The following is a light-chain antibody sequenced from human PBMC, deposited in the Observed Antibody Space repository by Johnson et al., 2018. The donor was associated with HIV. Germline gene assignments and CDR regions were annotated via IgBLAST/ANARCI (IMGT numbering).Light chain of an antibody. CDR1: SSNIGNNY. CDR3: GAWDSRLSVCV. CDR2: ENY. J-gene: IGLJ1*01. V-gene: IGLV1-51*02. Sequence: QFVLTQPPSVSAAPGQKVTISCSGSSSNIGNNYVSWYQQFPGAAPKLLIFENYKRPSGIPDRFSGSRSGTSATLAITGLQTGDEADYYCGAWDSRLSVCVFGPGTKVTGL.